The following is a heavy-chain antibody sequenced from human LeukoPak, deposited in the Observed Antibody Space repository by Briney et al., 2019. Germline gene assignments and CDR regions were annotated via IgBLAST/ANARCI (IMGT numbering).Heavy chain of an antibody. J-gene: IGHJ3*02. V-gene: IGHV1-69*05. CDR3: AAYPNYYDNSGYYGNAFDT. CDR2: IIPIFGAA. D-gene: IGHD3-22*01. Sequence: SVKVSCKASGGTFSSYAISWVRQAPGQGLEWMGRIIPIFGAANYAQKFQGRVTITTDESTSTAYMELSSLRSEDTAVYYCAAYPNYYDNSGYYGNAFDTWGQGTMVTVSS. CDR1: GGTFSSYA.